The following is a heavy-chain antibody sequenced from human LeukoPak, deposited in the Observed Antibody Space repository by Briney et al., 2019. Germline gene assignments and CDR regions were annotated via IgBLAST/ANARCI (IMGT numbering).Heavy chain of an antibody. CDR1: GGTFSSYA. D-gene: IGHD6-13*01. CDR2: IIPILGIA. CDR3: ASYIAAAGSSRDY. Sequence: SVKVSCKASGGTFSSYAISWVRQAPGQGLEWMGRIIPILGIANYAQKFQGRVTITADKSTSAAYMELSSLRSEDTAVYYCASYIAAAGSSRDYWGQGTLVTVSS. J-gene: IGHJ4*02. V-gene: IGHV1-69*04.